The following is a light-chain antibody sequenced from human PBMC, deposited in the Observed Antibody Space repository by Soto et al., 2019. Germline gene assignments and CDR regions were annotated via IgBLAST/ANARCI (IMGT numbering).Light chain of an antibody. CDR2: HAS. CDR3: HQYNSYS. V-gene: IGKV1-5*01. Sequence: DIQMTQSPSTLPATVCDRVTITCRDSQSISNWLAWYQQKPGAAPXVLIYHASNLQSGVPSRFSGSGSGTEFTLTIRSLQPDDFATYYCHQYNSYSFGQGTKVDI. J-gene: IGKJ1*01. CDR1: QSISNW.